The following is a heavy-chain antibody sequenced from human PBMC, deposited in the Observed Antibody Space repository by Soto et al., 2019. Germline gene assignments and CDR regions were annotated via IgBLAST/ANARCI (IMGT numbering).Heavy chain of an antibody. CDR2: IWYDGSNK. Sequence: GGSLRLSCAASGFTFSSYGMHWVRQAPGKGLEWVAVIWYDGSNKYYADSVKGRFTISRDNSKNTLYLQMNSLRAEDTAVYYCARGRVGRGYSGYDLKWPQDYWGQGTLVTVSS. D-gene: IGHD5-12*01. CDR3: ARGRVGRGYSGYDLKWPQDY. CDR1: GFTFSSYG. J-gene: IGHJ4*02. V-gene: IGHV3-33*01.